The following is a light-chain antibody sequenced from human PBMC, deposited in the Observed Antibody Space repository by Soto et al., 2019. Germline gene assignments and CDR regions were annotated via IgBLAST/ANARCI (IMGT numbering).Light chain of an antibody. CDR1: SSDVGAYNY. J-gene: IGLJ3*02. V-gene: IGLV2-8*01. Sequence: QSALTQPPSASGSPGQSVTISCTGTSSDVGAYNYVSWYQQYPGKAPKLMIYEVSKRPSGVPDRFSGPKSGKTASLTVSGLQPEDEADYYCTSYAGNNIWVFGGGTKLTVL. CDR3: TSYAGNNIWV. CDR2: EVS.